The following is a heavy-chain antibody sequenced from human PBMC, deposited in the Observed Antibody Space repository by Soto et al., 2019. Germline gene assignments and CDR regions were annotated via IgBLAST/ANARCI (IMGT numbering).Heavy chain of an antibody. D-gene: IGHD3-22*01. CDR1: GGSVGSGTYY. J-gene: IGHJ5*01. V-gene: IGHV4-61*01. CDR3: ARSNYYDSSRRYNCLDS. CDR2: IYYSGNA. Sequence: PSETLSLTCTVSGGSVGSGTYYWSWIRHPPGKGLEWIAYIYYSGNANYNPSLQSRATISIDTSKNQFYLKLNSVTAADTAVYYCARSNYYDSSRRYNCLDSWGRGTLITVSS.